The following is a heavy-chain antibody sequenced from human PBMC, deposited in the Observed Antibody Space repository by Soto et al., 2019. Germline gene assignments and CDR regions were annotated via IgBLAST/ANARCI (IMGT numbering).Heavy chain of an antibody. J-gene: IGHJ3*02. D-gene: IGHD1-26*01. CDR2: IKYSGTT. CDR1: GGAISMSRCL. Sequence: SEPLPLTCTVSGGAISMSRCLLGWILQPPGKGLEWIASIKYSGTTFYNPSLKSRVTLSVDTSKNQFALKLSSLTAAETAVYYCARHGITGSYYDAFDIWGQGTMVT. V-gene: IGHV4-39*01. CDR3: ARHGITGSYYDAFDI.